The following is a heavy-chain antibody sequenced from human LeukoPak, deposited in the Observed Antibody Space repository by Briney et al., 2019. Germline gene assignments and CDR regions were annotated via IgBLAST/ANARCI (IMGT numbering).Heavy chain of an antibody. CDR1: GGTFSSYA. CDR2: IIPIFGTA. V-gene: IGHV1-69*05. CDR3: ALPSVAARPRGAFDI. J-gene: IGHJ3*02. D-gene: IGHD6-6*01. Sequence: ASVKVSCKASGGTFSSYAISWVRQAPGQGLEWMGGIIPIFGTANYAQKFQGRVTITTDESTSTAYMELSSLRSEDTAVYYCALPSVAARPRGAFDIWGQGTMVTVSS.